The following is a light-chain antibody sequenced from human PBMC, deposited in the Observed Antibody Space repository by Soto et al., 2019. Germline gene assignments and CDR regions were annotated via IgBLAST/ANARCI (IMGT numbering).Light chain of an antibody. J-gene: IGKJ4*01. CDR1: QSLSDW. CDR2: RES. Sequence: IQLTQSPSTLSASVGDRVTITCRARQSLSDWLAWYQQIPGTDPKLMNYRESSLEDRVPSRFSGSGSGTEFSLTISSLQPDDFATYYCQQYDTYPLTFGGGTTVEIK. CDR3: QQYDTYPLT. V-gene: IGKV1-5*03.